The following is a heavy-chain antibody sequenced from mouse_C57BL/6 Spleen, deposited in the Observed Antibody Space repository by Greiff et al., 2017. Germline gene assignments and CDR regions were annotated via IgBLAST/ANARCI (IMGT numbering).Heavy chain of an antibody. CDR2: IHPNSGST. Sequence: QVQLQQSGAELVKPGASVKLSCKASGYTFTSYWMHWVKQRPGQGLEWIGMIHPNSGSTNYNEKFKSKATLTVDKSSSTAYMQLSSLTSEDSAVYYCARTTAVGKAMDYWGQGTSVTVSS. CDR3: ARTTAVGKAMDY. J-gene: IGHJ4*01. D-gene: IGHD1-1*01. V-gene: IGHV1-64*01. CDR1: GYTFTSYW.